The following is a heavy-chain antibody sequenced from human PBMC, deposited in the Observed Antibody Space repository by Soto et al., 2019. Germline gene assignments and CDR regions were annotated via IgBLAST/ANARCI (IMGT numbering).Heavy chain of an antibody. V-gene: IGHV4-4*02. CDR3: AREITSIINAGDYFDY. Sequence: SETLSLTCAVSSGSISSSNWWSWVRQPPGKGLEWIGEIYHSGSTNYNPSLKSRVTISVDKSKNQFSLKLSSVTAADTAVYYCAREITSIINAGDYFDYWGQGTLVTVSS. J-gene: IGHJ4*02. CDR1: SGSISSSNW. D-gene: IGHD3-10*01. CDR2: IYHSGST.